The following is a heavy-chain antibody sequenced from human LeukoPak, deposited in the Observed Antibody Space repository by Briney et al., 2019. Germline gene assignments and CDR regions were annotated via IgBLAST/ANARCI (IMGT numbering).Heavy chain of an antibody. Sequence: GGSLRLSCAASGFTFSSYAMSWLRQAPGKGLECGSAISGSGGSTYYADSVKGRFTISRDNSKNTLYLQMNSLRAEDTAVYYCAKDKNEVYFDYWGQGTLVTVPS. CDR3: AKDKNEVYFDY. J-gene: IGHJ4*02. CDR2: ISGSGGST. CDR1: GFTFSSYA. V-gene: IGHV3-23*01. D-gene: IGHD1-1*01.